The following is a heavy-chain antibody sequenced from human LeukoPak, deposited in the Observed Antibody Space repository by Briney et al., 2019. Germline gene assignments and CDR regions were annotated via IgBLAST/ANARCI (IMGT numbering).Heavy chain of an antibody. CDR2: ISYDGSNK. J-gene: IGHJ3*02. D-gene: IGHD4-17*01. V-gene: IGHV3-30-3*01. CDR1: GFTFSSYA. Sequence: GGSLRLSCAASGFTFSSYAMHWVRQAPGKGLEWVAVISYDGSNKYYADSVKGRFTISRDNSKNPLYLQMNSLRAEDTAVYYCARSDYVAFDIWGQGTMVTVSS. CDR3: ARSDYVAFDI.